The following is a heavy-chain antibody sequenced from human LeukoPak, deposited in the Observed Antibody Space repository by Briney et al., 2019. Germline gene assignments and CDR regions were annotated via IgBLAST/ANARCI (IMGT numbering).Heavy chain of an antibody. CDR1: GGTFISYA. J-gene: IGHJ3*02. CDR3: ARGLRYFDWLPPDAFDI. CDR2: IIPIFGTA. V-gene: IGHV1-69*13. Sequence: SVKVSCKASGGTFISYAISWVRQAPGQGLEWMGGIIPIFGTANYAQKFQGRVTITADESTSTAYMELSSLRSEDTAVYYCARGLRYFDWLPPDAFDIWGQGTMVTVSS. D-gene: IGHD3-9*01.